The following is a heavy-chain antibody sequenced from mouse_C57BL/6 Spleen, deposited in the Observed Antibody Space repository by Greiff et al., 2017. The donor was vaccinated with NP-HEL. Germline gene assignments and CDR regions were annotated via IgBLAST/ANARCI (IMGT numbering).Heavy chain of an antibody. Sequence: VQLQQPGAELVMPGASVKLSCKASGYTFTSYWMHWVKQRPGQGLEWIGEIDPSDSYTNYNQKFKGKSTLTVDKSSSTAYMQLSSLTSEDSAVYYCARRGYYYGLLDYWGQGTTLTVSS. CDR2: IDPSDSYT. V-gene: IGHV1-69*01. CDR3: ARRGYYYGLLDY. J-gene: IGHJ2*01. CDR1: GYTFTSYW. D-gene: IGHD1-1*01.